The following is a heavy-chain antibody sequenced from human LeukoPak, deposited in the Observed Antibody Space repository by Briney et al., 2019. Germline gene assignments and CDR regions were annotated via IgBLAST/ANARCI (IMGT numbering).Heavy chain of an antibody. CDR2: IYYRGST. Sequence: SETLSLTCTVSGYSISSGYYWGWIRQPPGRGLEWIASIYYRGSTHYNPSLASLKSRVTISVDTSKNQFSLKLSSVTAADTAVYYCARTIPYCSGGSCRRPNYNWFDPWGQGTLVTVSS. V-gene: IGHV4-38-2*02. CDR1: GYSISSGYY. CDR3: ARTIPYCSGGSCRRPNYNWFDP. D-gene: IGHD2-15*01. J-gene: IGHJ5*02.